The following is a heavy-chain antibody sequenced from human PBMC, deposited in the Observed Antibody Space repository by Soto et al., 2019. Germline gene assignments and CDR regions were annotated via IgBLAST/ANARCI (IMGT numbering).Heavy chain of an antibody. CDR2: IFPKFGTT. Sequence: SVKVSCKASGDTDTNYVISWVRQTPGQGLEWMGGIFPKFGTTYSAQKLQDRLTITADESTSTVYMQLSSLRLDDTAVYYCEAEMTFGKLSVVWGQGTTVTVSS. CDR3: EAEMTFGKLSVV. CDR1: GDTDTNYV. D-gene: IGHD3-16*02. V-gene: IGHV1-69*13. J-gene: IGHJ6*02.